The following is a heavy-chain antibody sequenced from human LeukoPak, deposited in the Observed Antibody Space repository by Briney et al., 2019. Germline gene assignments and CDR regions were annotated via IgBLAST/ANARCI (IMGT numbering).Heavy chain of an antibody. V-gene: IGHV1-69*05. CDR2: IIPIFGTA. J-gene: IGHJ5*02. CDR3: ARGYSGSPAGFDP. CDR1: GGTFSSYA. D-gene: IGHD1-26*01. Sequence: SVKVSCKASGGTFSSYAISWVRQAPGQGLEWMGGIIPIFGTANYAQKFQGRVTITTDESTSTAYMELSSLRSEDTAVYYCARGYSGSPAGFDPWGQGTLVTVSS.